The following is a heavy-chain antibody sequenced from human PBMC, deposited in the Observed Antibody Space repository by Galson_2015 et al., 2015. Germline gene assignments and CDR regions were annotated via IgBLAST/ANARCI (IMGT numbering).Heavy chain of an antibody. CDR1: GFMFTDYY. CDR3: ARNLHFYYGSRAFDH. V-gene: IGHV3-11*01. J-gene: IGHJ4*01. CDR2: ISVSGKTI. Sequence: PLRICCAASGFMFTDYYMNWLRQAPGRGLEWISHISVSGKTIYYADSVKGRFIISRDNANNSVYLQMNNLTAEDMAVYYCARNLHFYYGSRAFDHWGQGTLVTVSS. D-gene: IGHD3-10*01.